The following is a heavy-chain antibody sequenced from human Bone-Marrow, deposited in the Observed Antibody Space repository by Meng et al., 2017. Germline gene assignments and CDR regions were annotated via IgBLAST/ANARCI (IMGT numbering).Heavy chain of an antibody. D-gene: IGHD3-10*01. V-gene: IGHV3-30*01. CDR3: ARDRGAFDI. J-gene: IGHJ3*02. CDR1: GFTFSSYA. Sequence: GESLKISCAASGFTFSSYAIHWVRQAPGKGLEWVAVISYDGSNKYYADSVKGRFTISRDNSKNTLYLQMNSLRAEDTAVYYCARDRGAFDIWGQGTMVTVSS. CDR2: ISYDGSNK.